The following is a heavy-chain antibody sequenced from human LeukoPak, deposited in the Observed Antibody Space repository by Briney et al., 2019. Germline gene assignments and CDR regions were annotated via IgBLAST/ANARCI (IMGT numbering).Heavy chain of an antibody. Sequence: GGSLRLSCAASGFTFSSFAMEWVRQAPGKGLEWVAVISDDGTKNYYTDSVKGRFTISRDNSKNTLYLQMNSLRAEDTAVYYCAKGINADYYDSSGYYSDYYYYGMDVWGQGTTVTVSS. J-gene: IGHJ6*02. CDR1: GFTFSSFA. CDR3: AKGINADYYDSSGYYSDYYYYGMDV. V-gene: IGHV3-30*04. D-gene: IGHD3-22*01. CDR2: ISDDGTKN.